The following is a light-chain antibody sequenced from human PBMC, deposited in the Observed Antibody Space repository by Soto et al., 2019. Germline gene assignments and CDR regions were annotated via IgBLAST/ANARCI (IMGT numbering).Light chain of an antibody. CDR3: QQYYSAPT. V-gene: IGKV4-1*01. Sequence: DIVMTQSPDSLAVSLGERATINCKSSQSVLYSSNNKNYLAWYQQKPGQPPKLLIYWASTRESGVHDQFSGSGSGTDFTLTISSLQAEDVAVYYCQQYYSAPTFGQGTKLEIK. J-gene: IGKJ2*01. CDR1: QSVLYSSNNKNY. CDR2: WAS.